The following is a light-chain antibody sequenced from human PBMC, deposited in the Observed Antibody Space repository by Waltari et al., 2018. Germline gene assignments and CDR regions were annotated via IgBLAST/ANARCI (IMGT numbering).Light chain of an antibody. CDR1: QSVLYSSNNNNY. CDR3: QQYYSTPNT. J-gene: IGKJ2*01. Sequence: DIVMTQSPDSLTVSLGERVPINCKSSQSVLYSSNNNNYLAWYPQKPGQPPKLLIYWASTRESGVPDRFSGSGSGTDFTLTISSLQAEDVAVYYCQQYYSTPNTFGQGTKLEIK. V-gene: IGKV4-1*01. CDR2: WAS.